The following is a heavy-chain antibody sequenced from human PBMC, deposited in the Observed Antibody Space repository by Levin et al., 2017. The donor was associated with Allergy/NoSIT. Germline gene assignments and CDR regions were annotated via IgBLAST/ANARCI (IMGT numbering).Heavy chain of an antibody. D-gene: IGHD3-22*01. CDR1: GFSLSTSGVG. V-gene: IGHV2-5*02. CDR3: AHLGYYYDSSGPQYYFDY. Sequence: SGPTLVKPTQTLTLTCTFSGFSLSTSGVGVGWIRQPPGKALEWLALIYWDDDKRYSPSLKSRLTITKDTSKNQVVLTMTNMDPVDTATYYCAHLGYYYDSSGPQYYFDYWGQGTLVTVSS. CDR2: IYWDDDK. J-gene: IGHJ4*02.